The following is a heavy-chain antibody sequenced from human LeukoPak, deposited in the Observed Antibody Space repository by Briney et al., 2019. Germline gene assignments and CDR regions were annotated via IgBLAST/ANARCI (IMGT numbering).Heavy chain of an antibody. CDR3: ARGLMGGYPRFDY. Sequence: PGGSLRLSCAASGFTFDDYGMSWVRQAPGKGLEWVANIKQDGSEKYYVDSVKGRFTISRDNAKNSLYLQMNSLRAEDTAVYYCARGLMGGYPRFDYWGQGTLVTVSS. D-gene: IGHD3-22*01. CDR2: IKQDGSEK. J-gene: IGHJ4*02. V-gene: IGHV3-7*01. CDR1: GFTFDDYG.